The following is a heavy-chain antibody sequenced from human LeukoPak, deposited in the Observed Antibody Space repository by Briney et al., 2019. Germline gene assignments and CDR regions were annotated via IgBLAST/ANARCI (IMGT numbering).Heavy chain of an antibody. V-gene: IGHV4-59*08. CDR1: GGSISSYY. J-gene: IGHJ3*02. CDR2: IYYSGST. Sequence: PSETLSLTCTVSGGSISSYYWSWIRQPPGKGLEWIGYIYYSGSTNYNPSLKSRVTISVDTSKNQFSLKLSSVTAADTAVYYCARGLITMIALDAFDIWGQGTMVTVSS. CDR3: ARGLITMIALDAFDI. D-gene: IGHD3-22*01.